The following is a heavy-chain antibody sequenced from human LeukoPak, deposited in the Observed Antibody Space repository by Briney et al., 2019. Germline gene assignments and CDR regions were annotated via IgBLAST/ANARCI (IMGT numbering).Heavy chain of an antibody. CDR1: GFTFSSYS. CDR3: VRGKANYGSGSDV. Sequence: GGSLRLSCAASGFTFSSYSMNWVRQAPGKGLEWVSSISSSSIYIYYADSVKGRFTISRDNAKNSLYLQMNSLRAEDTAVYYCVRGKANYGSGSDVWGKGTTVTVSS. V-gene: IGHV3-21*01. J-gene: IGHJ6*04. D-gene: IGHD3-10*01. CDR2: ISSSSIYI.